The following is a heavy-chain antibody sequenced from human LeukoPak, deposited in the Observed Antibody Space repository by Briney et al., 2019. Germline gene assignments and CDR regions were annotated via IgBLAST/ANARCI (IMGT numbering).Heavy chain of an antibody. J-gene: IGHJ3*02. Sequence: PGGSLRLSCAASGFTFSSYWMHWVRQAPGKGLVWVSRINSDGSSTSHADSVKGRFTISRDNAKNTLYLQMNSLRAEDTAVYYCARGGSGYDFGAFDIWGQGTMVTVSS. D-gene: IGHD5-12*01. CDR1: GFTFSSYW. V-gene: IGHV3-74*01. CDR2: INSDGSST. CDR3: ARGGSGYDFGAFDI.